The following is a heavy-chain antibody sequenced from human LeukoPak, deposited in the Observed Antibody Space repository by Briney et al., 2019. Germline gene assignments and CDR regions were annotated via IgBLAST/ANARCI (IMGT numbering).Heavy chain of an antibody. CDR3: ARVAWESTGLSDY. J-gene: IGHJ4*02. V-gene: IGHV4-30-4*01. CDR1: GGSISSGDYY. CDR2: IYYSGST. Sequence: PSETLSLTCTVSGGSISSGDYYWSWIRQPPGKGLEWIGYIYYSGSTYYNPSLKSRVTISVDTSKNQFSLKLSSVTAADTAVYYCARVAWESTGLSDYLGQGTLVTVSS. D-gene: IGHD1-26*01.